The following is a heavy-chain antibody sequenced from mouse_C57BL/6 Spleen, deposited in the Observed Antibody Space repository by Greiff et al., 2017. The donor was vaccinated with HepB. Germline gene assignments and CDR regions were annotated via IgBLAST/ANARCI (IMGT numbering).Heavy chain of an antibody. CDR3: FITTVGAEV. D-gene: IGHD1-1*01. Sequence: QVQLQQPGAELVKPGASVKLSCKASGYTFTSYWMQWVKQRPGQGLEWIGEIDPSDSYTNYNQKFKGKATLTVDTSSSTAYMQLSSLTSEDSAVYYCFITTVGAEVWGTGTTVTVSS. J-gene: IGHJ1*03. V-gene: IGHV1-50*01. CDR1: GYTFTSYW. CDR2: IDPSDSYT.